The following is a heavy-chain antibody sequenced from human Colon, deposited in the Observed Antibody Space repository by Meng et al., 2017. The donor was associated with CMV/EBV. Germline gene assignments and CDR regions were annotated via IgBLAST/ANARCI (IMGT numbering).Heavy chain of an antibody. CDR3: AREYPASGYFDD. V-gene: IGHV1-46*01. CDR1: AGTFSNYC. CDR2: VNPSGSST. Sequence: CEPAAGTFSNYCIHWVRQAPGQGLEWMGTVNPSGSSTTLAQKFHGRVIMTKDTSTSTVHMDLSALTSEDTAVYFCAREYPASGYFDDWGQGTLVTVSS. D-gene: IGHD3-22*01. J-gene: IGHJ4*02.